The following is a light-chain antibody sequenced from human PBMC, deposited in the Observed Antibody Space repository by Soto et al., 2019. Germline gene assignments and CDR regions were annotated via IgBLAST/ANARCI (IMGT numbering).Light chain of an antibody. CDR2: GVS. V-gene: IGLV2-14*01. Sequence: QSALTQPASVSGSPGQSITISCTGTISDFVVYNYVSWYQQHPGKAPKLMIYGVSNRPSGVSNRFSGSKSGNTASLTISGLQDDDEANYYCSSHTISTALHDFGTGTKVTV. CDR1: ISDFVVYNY. J-gene: IGLJ1*01. CDR3: SSHTISTALHD.